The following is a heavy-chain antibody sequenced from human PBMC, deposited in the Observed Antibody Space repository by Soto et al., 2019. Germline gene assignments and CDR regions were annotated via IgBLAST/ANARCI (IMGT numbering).Heavy chain of an antibody. Sequence: QVQLMQSGAEVKKPGASVKVSCKASGDTFTDYYIHWVRQAPGQGLEWMGTVNPSGGHTTYAQHFLGRGTMPRDTSTSTLYMERTSLTSDDTAIYYCARGGHVVVVTAALDYWGQGTLVTVSS. J-gene: IGHJ4*02. V-gene: IGHV1-46*01. CDR3: ARGGHVVVVTAALDY. CDR2: VNPSGGHT. CDR1: GDTFTDYY. D-gene: IGHD2-21*02.